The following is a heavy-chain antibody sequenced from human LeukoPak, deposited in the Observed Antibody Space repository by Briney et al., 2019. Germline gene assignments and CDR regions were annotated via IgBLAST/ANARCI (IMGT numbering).Heavy chain of an antibody. CDR1: GGSISSYY. D-gene: IGHD6-19*01. CDR2: IYYSGST. Sequence: PSETLSLTCTVSGGSISSYYWSWIRQPPGKGPEWIGYIYYSGSTNYNPSLKSRVTISVDTSKNQFSLKLSSVTAADTAVYYCARHPLYSSGWYADAFDIWGQGTMVTVSS. CDR3: ARHPLYSSGWYADAFDI. J-gene: IGHJ3*02. V-gene: IGHV4-59*08.